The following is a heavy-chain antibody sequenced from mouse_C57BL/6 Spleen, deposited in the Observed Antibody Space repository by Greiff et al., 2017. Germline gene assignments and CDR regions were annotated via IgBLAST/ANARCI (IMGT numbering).Heavy chain of an antibody. V-gene: IGHV14-3*01. J-gene: IGHJ3*01. CDR3: ARSTSLYEAWFAY. Sequence: EVKLVESVAELVRPGASVKLSCTASGFNIKNTYMHWVKQRPEQGLEWIGRIDPANGNTKYAPKFQGKATITADTSSNTAYLQLSSLTSEDTAIYYCARSTSLYEAWFAYWGQGTLVTVSA. CDR2: IDPANGNT. CDR1: GFNIKNTY. D-gene: IGHD1-1*01.